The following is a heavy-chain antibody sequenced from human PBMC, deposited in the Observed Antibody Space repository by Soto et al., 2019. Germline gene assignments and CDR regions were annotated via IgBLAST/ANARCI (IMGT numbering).Heavy chain of an antibody. Sequence: ASVKVSCKASGYTYTSYGISWVRQAPGQGLEWMGLISAYNGNTNYAQKPQGRVTMTTDTSTSTVYMEVRSVRSDDTAVYYCARESPSGTHLDYWGQGTMVTVSS. CDR1: GYTYTSYG. CDR2: ISAYNGNT. D-gene: IGHD1-26*01. CDR3: ARESPSGTHLDY. V-gene: IGHV1-18*04. J-gene: IGHJ4*02.